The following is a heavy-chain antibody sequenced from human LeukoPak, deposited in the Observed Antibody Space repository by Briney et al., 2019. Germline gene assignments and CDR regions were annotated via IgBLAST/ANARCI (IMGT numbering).Heavy chain of an antibody. CDR1: GGSISNYF. CDR2: IYYTGST. J-gene: IGHJ4*02. Sequence: PSETLSLTCTVSGGSISNYFWSWIRQPPGKGLEWIGYIYYTGSTNYNPSLKSRVTISVDTSKNQFSLKLNSVTAADTAVYYCARPHPLYGERSYVFWGQGILVTVSS. CDR3: ARPHPLYGERSYVF. V-gene: IGHV4-59*08. D-gene: IGHD3-10*01.